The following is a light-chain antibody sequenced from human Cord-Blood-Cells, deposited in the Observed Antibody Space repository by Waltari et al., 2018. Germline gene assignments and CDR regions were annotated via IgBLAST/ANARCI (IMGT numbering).Light chain of an antibody. CDR2: EGS. V-gene: IGLV2-23*01. CDR1: SRDVGSYNL. Sequence: QSALTQPASVSGSPGHSITLPSTGTSRDVGSYNLVSWYQRHPGKAPKLMIYEGSKRPSGVSNRFSGSKSGNTASLTISGLRAEDEADDYCCSYAGSSTWVVGGGTKLTVL. J-gene: IGLJ3*02. CDR3: CSYAGSSTWV.